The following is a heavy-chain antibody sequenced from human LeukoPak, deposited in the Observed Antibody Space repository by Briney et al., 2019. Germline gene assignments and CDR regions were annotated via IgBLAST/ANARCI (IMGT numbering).Heavy chain of an antibody. D-gene: IGHD3/OR15-3a*01. V-gene: IGHV3-23*01. CDR1: GFTFNNDA. Sequence: PGGSLRLSCAASGFTFNNDAMSWVRQAPRKGLRWVSGISGSGGRTYYADSVKGRFTISRDNSKNTLYLQMNSLRAEDTAVYYCAKAMIWDSYYFDYWGQGTLVTVSS. CDR3: AKAMIWDSYYFDY. CDR2: ISGSGGRT. J-gene: IGHJ4*02.